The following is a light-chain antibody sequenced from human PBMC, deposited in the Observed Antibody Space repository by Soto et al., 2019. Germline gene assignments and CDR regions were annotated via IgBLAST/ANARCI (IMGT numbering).Light chain of an antibody. V-gene: IGKV3-20*01. J-gene: IGKJ1*01. CDR3: HQYGSSPWT. Sequence: EIVLTQSPGTLSLSPGERATLSCRATQSVSSSSLAWYQQKPGQAPRLLIYGASGRPTGIPDRFSGSGSGTDFSLTISRLEPEDFAVYYCHQYGSSPWTLGQGTKVEI. CDR1: QSVSSSS. CDR2: GAS.